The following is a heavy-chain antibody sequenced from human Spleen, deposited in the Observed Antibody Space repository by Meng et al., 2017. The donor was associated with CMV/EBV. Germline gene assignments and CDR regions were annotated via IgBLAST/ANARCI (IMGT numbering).Heavy chain of an antibody. CDR3: AREDQGSGWYGY. D-gene: IGHD6-19*01. Sequence: QLQLQESGPGLVKPSETLSLTCTVSGGSISSSSYYWGWIRQPPGKGLEWVAVISYDGSNKYYADSVKGRFTISRDNSKNTLYLQMNSLRAEDTAVYYCAREDQGSGWYGYWGQGTLVTVSS. CDR1: GGSISSSS. J-gene: IGHJ4*02. CDR2: ISYDGSNK. V-gene: IGHV3-30-3*01.